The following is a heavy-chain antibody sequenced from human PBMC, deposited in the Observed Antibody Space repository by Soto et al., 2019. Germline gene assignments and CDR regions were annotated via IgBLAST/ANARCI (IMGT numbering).Heavy chain of an antibody. CDR1: GFTSSDAW. Sequence: EVQLVESGGGLVKPGGSLRLSCAASGFTSSDAWMNWVRQAPGQGLEWVGRIKSKTDGGTTDYAAPVKGRFTISRDDSKNAPYLEMSSRNTEDTALYYCNTDVSRSRYSDSRRRWFDPWGQGSLVTVSS. D-gene: IGHD3-22*01. CDR2: IKSKTDGGTT. CDR3: NTDVSRSRYSDSRRRWFDP. V-gene: IGHV3-15*07. J-gene: IGHJ5*02.